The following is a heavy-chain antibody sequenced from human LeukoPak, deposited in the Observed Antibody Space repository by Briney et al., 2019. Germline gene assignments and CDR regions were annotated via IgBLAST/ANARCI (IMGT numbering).Heavy chain of an antibody. J-gene: IGHJ6*02. CDR1: GGSISSGGYY. D-gene: IGHD3-10*01. CDR2: IYYSGST. V-gene: IGHV4-31*03. CDR3: ARDQKAGTYYYGSGSHGMDV. Sequence: ASQTLSLTCTVSGGSISSGGYYWSWIRQHPGKGLEWIGYIYYSGSTYYNPSLKSRVTISVDTSKNQFSLKLSSVTAADTAVYYCARDQKAGTYYYGSGSHGMDVWGQGTTVTVSS.